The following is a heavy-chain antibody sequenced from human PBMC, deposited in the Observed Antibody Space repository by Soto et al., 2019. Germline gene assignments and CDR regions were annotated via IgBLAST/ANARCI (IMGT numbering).Heavy chain of an antibody. D-gene: IGHD6-19*01. CDR1: GGSINSNSYY. CDR2: IYYSGST. Sequence: QLQLQESGPGLVKPSETLSLTCTVSGGSINSNSYYWGWIRQPPGKGLEWIGSIYYSGSTYYNPSLKSRVTISVDTSKNHFSLKLSSVTAADTAVYYCATYIAVAGFFDYWGQGTLVTVSS. J-gene: IGHJ4*02. CDR3: ATYIAVAGFFDY. V-gene: IGHV4-39*02.